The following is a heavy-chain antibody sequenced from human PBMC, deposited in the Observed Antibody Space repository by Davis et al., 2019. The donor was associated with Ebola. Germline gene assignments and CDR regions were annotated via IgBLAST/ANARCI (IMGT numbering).Heavy chain of an antibody. CDR3: ARNYYGSGSYYNADY. Sequence: ASVKVSCKASGYTFTSYYMHWVRQAPGQGLEWMGIINPSGGSTSYAQKFQGRVTMTRDTSTSTVYMELSSLRSDDTAVYYCARNYYGSGSYYNADYWGQGTLDTVSS. D-gene: IGHD3-10*01. CDR1: GYTFTSYY. V-gene: IGHV1-46*01. CDR2: INPSGGST. J-gene: IGHJ4*02.